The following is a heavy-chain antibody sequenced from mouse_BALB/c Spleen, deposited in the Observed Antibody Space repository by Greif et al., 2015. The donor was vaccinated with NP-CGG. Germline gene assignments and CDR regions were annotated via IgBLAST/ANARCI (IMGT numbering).Heavy chain of an antibody. J-gene: IGHJ1*01. Sequence: VQLQQSGAELVKPGASVKLSCTASGFNIKDTYMHWVKQRPEQGLEWIGRIDPANGNTKYDPKFQGKATITADTSSNTAYLQLSSLTSEDTAVYYCARPYDYDGNFDVWGAGTTVTVSS. D-gene: IGHD2-4*01. CDR1: GFNIKDTY. CDR2: IDPANGNT. CDR3: ARPYDYDGNFDV. V-gene: IGHV14-3*02.